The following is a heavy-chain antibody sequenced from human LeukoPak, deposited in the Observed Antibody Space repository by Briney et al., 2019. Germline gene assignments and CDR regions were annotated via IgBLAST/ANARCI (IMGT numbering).Heavy chain of an antibody. J-gene: IGHJ4*02. Sequence: GGALRLSCAGSGFTFRGYWIHWVRQVPGKGLVWVSRINGDGSSATYADSVKGRFTISRDDAKNTVYLQMNNLRAEDTAVYYCARDQYYQLLLWGQGSLVTVSP. D-gene: IGHD2-2*01. CDR2: INGDGSSA. CDR1: GFTFRGYW. CDR3: ARDQYYQLLL. V-gene: IGHV3-74*03.